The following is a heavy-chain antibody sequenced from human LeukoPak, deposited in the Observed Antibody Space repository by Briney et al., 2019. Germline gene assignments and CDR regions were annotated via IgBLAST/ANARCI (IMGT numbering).Heavy chain of an antibody. CDR1: GFTFSSYT. J-gene: IGHJ4*02. V-gene: IGHV3-21*01. CDR3: AARPEYFDY. D-gene: IGHD1-14*01. CDR2: ISSSSDYI. Sequence: AGGSLRLSCAASGFTFSSYTMNWVRQAPGKGLEWVSSISSSSDYIYYLDSVQGRFTISRDNAKNSLYLHMNSLRAEDTAVYYCAARPEYFDYWGQGTLVTVSS.